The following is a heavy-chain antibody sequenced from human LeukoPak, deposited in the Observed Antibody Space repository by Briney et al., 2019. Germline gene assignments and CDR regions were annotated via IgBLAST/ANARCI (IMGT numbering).Heavy chain of an antibody. CDR3: ARQADHAFDY. J-gene: IGHJ4*02. CDR2: VSSSSYI. CDR1: GFTFSSYS. Sequence: GGSLRLSCAASGFTFSSYSMNWVRQAPGKGLEWVSSVSSSSYIYYADSVKGRFTISRDNAKNSLYLQMNSLRAEDTAVYYCARQADHAFDYWGQGTLVTVSS. V-gene: IGHV3-21*01.